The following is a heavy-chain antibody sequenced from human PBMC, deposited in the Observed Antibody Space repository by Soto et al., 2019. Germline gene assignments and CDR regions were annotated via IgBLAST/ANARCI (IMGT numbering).Heavy chain of an antibody. J-gene: IGHJ4*02. CDR2: IYASGST. Sequence: LSLTFTVSGXSISGYYWSWIRQPAGKGLEWIGRIYASGSTISNPSLRSRVALSVDTSKNQFSLKLNSVTAADTAMYYCARSGYSSGWYTAFDSWSQGTLVTVSS. V-gene: IGHV4-4*07. D-gene: IGHD6-13*01. CDR3: ARSGYSSGWYTAFDS. CDR1: GXSISGYY.